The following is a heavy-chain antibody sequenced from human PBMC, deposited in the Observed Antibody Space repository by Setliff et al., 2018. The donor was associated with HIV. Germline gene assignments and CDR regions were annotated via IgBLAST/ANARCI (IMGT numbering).Heavy chain of an antibody. CDR3: ATLAAAGESYDY. CDR1: GASIISSTYY. Sequence: SETLSLTCTVSGASIISSTYYWGWIRQPPGKGLEWVGVVYKSGSTYYNPSLRSRVTISVDTSKTQFSLRLSSVTAADTAVYYCATLAAAGESYDYWGQGSLVTVSS. V-gene: IGHV4-39*07. CDR2: VYKSGST. J-gene: IGHJ4*02. D-gene: IGHD6-13*01.